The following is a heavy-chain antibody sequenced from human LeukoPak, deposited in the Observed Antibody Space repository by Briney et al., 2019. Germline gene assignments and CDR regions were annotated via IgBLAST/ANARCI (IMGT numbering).Heavy chain of an antibody. CDR3: AELGITMIGGV. Sequence: GGSLRLSCAASGFTVSSNYMNWVRQAPGKGLEWVSVIYSGGTTDYADSVKGRFTISRDNSKNMVFLQMNSLRAEDTAVYYCAELGITMIGGVWGKGTTVTISS. V-gene: IGHV3-53*01. CDR2: IYSGGTT. CDR1: GFTVSSNY. J-gene: IGHJ6*04. D-gene: IGHD3-10*02.